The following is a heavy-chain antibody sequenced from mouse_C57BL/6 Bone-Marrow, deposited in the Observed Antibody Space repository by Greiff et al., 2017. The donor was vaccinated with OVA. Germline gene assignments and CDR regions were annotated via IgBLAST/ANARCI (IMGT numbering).Heavy chain of an antibody. J-gene: IGHJ4*01. D-gene: IGHD1-1*01. Sequence: VKLVESGPELVKPGASVKISCKASGYAFSSSWMNWVKQRPGKGLEWIGRIYPGDGDTNYNGKFKGKATLTADKTSSTAYMQLSSLTSEDSAVYFCARFYGSSYHAMDYWGQGTSVTVSS. V-gene: IGHV1-82*01. CDR1: GYAFSSSW. CDR2: IYPGDGDT. CDR3: ARFYGSSYHAMDY.